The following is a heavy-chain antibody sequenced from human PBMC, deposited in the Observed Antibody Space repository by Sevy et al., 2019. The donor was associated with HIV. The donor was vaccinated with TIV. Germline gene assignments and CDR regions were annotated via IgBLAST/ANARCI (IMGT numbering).Heavy chain of an antibody. CDR1: GFTFSSYG. Sequence: GGSLRLSCAASGFTFSSYGIHWVRQAPGKGLEWVAGMSSDGSSEYYPDSVKGRFTISRDNSKNTLYLQMNSLRVEDTAVYYCAKDRPELHYCDSRRDYFDHWGQGTLVTVSS. J-gene: IGHJ4*02. CDR2: MSSDGSSE. D-gene: IGHD3-22*01. V-gene: IGHV3-30*18. CDR3: AKDRPELHYCDSRRDYFDH.